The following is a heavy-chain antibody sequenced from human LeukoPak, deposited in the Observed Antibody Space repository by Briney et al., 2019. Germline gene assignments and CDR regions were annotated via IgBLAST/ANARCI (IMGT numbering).Heavy chain of an antibody. CDR2: INHSGST. Sequence: SETLSLTCAVYGGSFSGYYWSWTRQPPGKGLEWIGEINHSGSTNYNPSLKSRVTIPVDTSKNQFSLKLSSVTAADTAVYYCARGPIFYDYVWGSYRYNWFDPWGQGTLVTVSS. CDR3: ARGPIFYDYVWGSYRYNWFDP. D-gene: IGHD3-16*02. V-gene: IGHV4-34*01. CDR1: GGSFSGYY. J-gene: IGHJ5*02.